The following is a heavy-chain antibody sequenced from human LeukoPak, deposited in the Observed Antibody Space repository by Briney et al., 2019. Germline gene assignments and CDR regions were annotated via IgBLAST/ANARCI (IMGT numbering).Heavy chain of an antibody. CDR3: TRQEDYGAISVD. J-gene: IGHJ4*02. CDR1: GFIFSGSA. CDR2: IRSKTNNYAT. V-gene: IGHV3-73*01. Sequence: PGGSLRLSCAASGFIFSGSAMHWVRQASGKGLEWVGRIRSKTNNYATAYAASVKGRFTVSRDDSKTTTYLQMNSLKTEDTAVYYCTRQEDYGAISVDWGQGTLVTASS. D-gene: IGHD4-23*01.